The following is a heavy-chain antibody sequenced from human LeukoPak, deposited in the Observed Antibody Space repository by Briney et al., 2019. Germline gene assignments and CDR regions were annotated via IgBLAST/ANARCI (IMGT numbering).Heavy chain of an antibody. CDR3: AREGAEYDILTGYYRYYYYMDV. D-gene: IGHD3-9*01. Sequence: TGGSLRLSCAASGSTFDDYGMSWVRQAPGKGLEWVSGINWNGGSTGYADSVKGRFTISRDNAKNSLYLQMNSLRAEDTALYYCAREGAEYDILTGYYRYYYYMDVWGKGTTVTVSS. CDR2: INWNGGST. J-gene: IGHJ6*03. CDR1: GSTFDDYG. V-gene: IGHV3-20*04.